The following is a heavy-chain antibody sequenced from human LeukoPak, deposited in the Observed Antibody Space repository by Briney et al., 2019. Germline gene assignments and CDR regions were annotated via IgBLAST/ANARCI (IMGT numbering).Heavy chain of an antibody. V-gene: IGHV3-30*04. D-gene: IGHD2-2*01. CDR1: GFTFSSYA. Sequence: GRSLRLSCAASGFTFSSYAMHWVRRAPGKGLEWVALISYDGSNKYYADFVKGRFTISRDNSKNTLYLQMNSLRAEDTAVYYCARDSHQLPANDAFDIWGQGTMVTVSS. CDR2: ISYDGSNK. CDR3: ARDSHQLPANDAFDI. J-gene: IGHJ3*02.